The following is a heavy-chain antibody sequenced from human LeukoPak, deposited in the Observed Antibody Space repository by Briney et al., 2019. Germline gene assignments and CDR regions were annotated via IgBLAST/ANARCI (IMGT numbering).Heavy chain of an antibody. Sequence: SETLSLTCTVPGYSISSGYYWGWIRQPPGKGLEWIGSIYSSGSTYYNPSLKSRVTISVDTSRNQVSLKLRTVTAADTAVYYCARGDSGWYLGLGFDYWGQGTLVTVSS. CDR2: IYSSGST. J-gene: IGHJ4*02. D-gene: IGHD6-19*01. CDR1: GYSISSGYY. CDR3: ARGDSGWYLGLGFDY. V-gene: IGHV4-38-2*02.